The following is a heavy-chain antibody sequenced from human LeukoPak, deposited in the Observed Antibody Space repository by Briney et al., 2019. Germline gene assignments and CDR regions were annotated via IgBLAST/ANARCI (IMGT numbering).Heavy chain of an antibody. V-gene: IGHV4-39*01. CDR2: IYYSGST. CDR1: GGSISSSSYY. D-gene: IGHD6-6*01. J-gene: IGHJ4*02. Sequence: SETLSLTCTVSGGSISSSSYYWGWIRQPPGKGLEWIGSIYYSGSTYYNPSLKSRVTISVDTSKNQFSLKLSSVTAADTAVYYCATQTIAARPGLFDYWGQGTLVTVSS. CDR3: ATQTIAARPGLFDY.